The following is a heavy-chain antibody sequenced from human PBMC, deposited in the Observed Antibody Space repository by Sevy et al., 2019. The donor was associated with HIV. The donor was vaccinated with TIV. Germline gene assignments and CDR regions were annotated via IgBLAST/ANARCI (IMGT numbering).Heavy chain of an antibody. J-gene: IGHJ4*02. V-gene: IGHV5-51*01. D-gene: IGHD2-2*02. Sequence: GESLKISCKGSGHSFTSYWIGWVRQMPGKGLEWMGIIYPGDSDTRYSPSFQGQVTISADKSISTAYLQWSSLKASDTAMYYCARHDPVGYCSSTSCYSGDYWGQGTLVTVSS. CDR2: IYPGDSDT. CDR3: ARHDPVGYCSSTSCYSGDY. CDR1: GHSFTSYW.